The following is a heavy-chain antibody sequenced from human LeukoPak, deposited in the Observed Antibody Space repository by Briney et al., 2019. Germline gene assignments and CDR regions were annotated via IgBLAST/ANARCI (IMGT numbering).Heavy chain of an antibody. J-gene: IGHJ4*02. V-gene: IGHV3-66*01. CDR1: GLTVSSNY. CDR3: ARDLTDSRGYYYEGY. CDR2: IYSGGST. Sequence: GGSLRLSCAASGLTVSSNYMGWVRQAPGKGLQWVSFIYSGGSTYYADSVKGRFAISRDNSKNTLYLQMNSLRAEDTAVYYCARDLTDSRGYYYEGYWGQGTLVTVSS. D-gene: IGHD3-22*01.